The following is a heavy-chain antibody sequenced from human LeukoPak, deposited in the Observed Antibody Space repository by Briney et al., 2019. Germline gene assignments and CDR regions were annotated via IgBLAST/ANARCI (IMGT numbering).Heavy chain of an antibody. CDR2: IYGDNT. Sequence: GGSLRLSCTVSGFTVSSNSMSWVRQAPGKGLEWVSFIYGDNTHYSDSVKRRFTISRDNSKNTLYLQMNSLRAEDTAVYYCARRAGAYSHPYDYWGQGTLVTVSS. J-gene: IGHJ4*02. CDR1: GFTVSSNS. D-gene: IGHD4/OR15-4a*01. CDR3: ARRAGAYSHPYDY. V-gene: IGHV3-53*01.